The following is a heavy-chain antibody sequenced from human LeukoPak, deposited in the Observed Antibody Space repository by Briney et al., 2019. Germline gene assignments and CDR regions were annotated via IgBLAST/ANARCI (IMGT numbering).Heavy chain of an antibody. CDR1: GFTFSSYG. CDR2: IWYDGSNK. J-gene: IGHJ5*02. Sequence: PGGSLRLSCAASGFTFSSYGMHWVRQAPGKGLEWVAVIWYDGSNKYYADSVKGRFTISRDNSKNTLYLQMNSLRAEDTAVYYCARYSGLSGGYYISWGQGTLVIVSS. V-gene: IGHV3-33*08. D-gene: IGHD6-19*01. CDR3: ARYSGLSGGYYIS.